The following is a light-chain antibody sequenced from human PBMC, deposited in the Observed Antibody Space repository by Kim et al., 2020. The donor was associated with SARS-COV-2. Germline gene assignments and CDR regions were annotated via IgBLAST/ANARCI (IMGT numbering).Light chain of an antibody. CDR2: AAT. Sequence: GESATRSCRGGQSIGYDSLSWFKQRPAQAPRLLIYAATARATGIPDRFSGSGSGTEFTLTITRLEPEDFAVYYCYQYGGSPYTFGQGTKLEI. CDR1: QSIGYDS. CDR3: YQYGGSPYT. J-gene: IGKJ2*01. V-gene: IGKV3-20*01.